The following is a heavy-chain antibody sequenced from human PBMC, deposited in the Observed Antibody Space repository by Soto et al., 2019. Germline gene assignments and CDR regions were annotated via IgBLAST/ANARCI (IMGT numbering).Heavy chain of an antibody. CDR3: ARVGILTGYYKGLDV. Sequence: QEHLQESGPGLVKPSETLSLTCTVSGGSISTYCWSWIRQPPGKGLEWIGYIYFSGSTNYNPSLKSRVTISVDTSKNQFSLKLGSVTAADTAVYYCARVGILTGYYKGLDVWGQGTTVTVAS. J-gene: IGHJ6*02. V-gene: IGHV4-59*01. CDR1: GGSISTYC. D-gene: IGHD3-9*01. CDR2: IYFSGST.